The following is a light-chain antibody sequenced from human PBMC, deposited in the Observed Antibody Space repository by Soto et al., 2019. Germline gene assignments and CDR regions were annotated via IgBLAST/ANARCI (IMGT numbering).Light chain of an antibody. CDR1: QGISSY. CDR3: QQLNSYPAYG. CDR2: AAS. V-gene: IGKV1-9*01. J-gene: IGKJ2*03. Sequence: DIQLTQSPSFLSASVGDRVTITCRASQGISSYLAWYQQKPGKAPKLLIYAASTLQSGVPSRFSGSGSGTDFTLTISSLQPEDFATYYCQQLNSYPAYGFGKGTKLEIK.